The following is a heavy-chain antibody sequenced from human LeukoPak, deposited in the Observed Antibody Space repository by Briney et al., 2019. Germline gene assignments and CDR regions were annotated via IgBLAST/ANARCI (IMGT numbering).Heavy chain of an antibody. D-gene: IGHD3-22*01. CDR2: FDPEDGET. J-gene: IGHJ1*01. V-gene: IGHV1-24*01. CDR1: GYTLTELS. Sequence: ASVKVSCKVSGYTLTELSMHWVRQAPGKGLEWMGGFDPEDGETIYAQKFQGRVTMTEDTSTDTAYMELSSLRSEDTAVYYCATAAGSITMIVVVTHVGYFQHWGQGTLVTVSS. CDR3: ATAAGSITMIVVVTHVGYFQH.